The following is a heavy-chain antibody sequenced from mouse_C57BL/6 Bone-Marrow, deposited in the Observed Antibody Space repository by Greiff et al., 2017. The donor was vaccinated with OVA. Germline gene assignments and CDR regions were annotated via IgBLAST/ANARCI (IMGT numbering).Heavy chain of an antibody. V-gene: IGHV1-81*01. D-gene: IGHD1-1*01. Sequence: VQLQQSGAELARPGASVKLSCKASGYTFTSYGISWVKQRTGQGLEWIGEIYPRSGNTYYNEKFKGKATLTADKSSSTAYMELRSLTSEDSAVYFCARPLFYYGSSYGYFDVWGTGTTVTVSS. CDR1: GYTFTSYG. CDR3: ARPLFYYGSSYGYFDV. CDR2: IYPRSGNT. J-gene: IGHJ1*03.